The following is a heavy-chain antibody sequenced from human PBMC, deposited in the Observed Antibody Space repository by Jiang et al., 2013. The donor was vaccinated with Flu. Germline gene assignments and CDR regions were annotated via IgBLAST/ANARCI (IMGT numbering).Heavy chain of an antibody. D-gene: IGHD3-22*01. CDR3: ARLVSGYDSSGYPKPLYFDY. Sequence: GAEVKKPGESLKISCKGSGYSFTSYWIGWVRQMPGKGLEWMGIIYPGDSDTRYSPSFQGQVTISADKSISTAYLQWSSLKASDTAMYYCARLVSGYDSSGYPKPLYFDYWGQGTLVTVSS. CDR1: GYSFTSYW. J-gene: IGHJ4*02. V-gene: IGHV5-51*01. CDR2: IYPGDSDT.